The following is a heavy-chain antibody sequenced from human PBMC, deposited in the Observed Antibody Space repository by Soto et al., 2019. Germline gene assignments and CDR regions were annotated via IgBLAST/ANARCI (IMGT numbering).Heavy chain of an antibody. D-gene: IGHD3-22*01. CDR1: GYSFTSYW. J-gene: IGHJ3*02. V-gene: IGHV5-10-1*01. CDR2: IDPSDSYT. Sequence: GESLKISCKGSGYSFTSYWISWVRQMPGKGLEWMGRIDPSDSYTNYSPSFQGHVTISADKSISTAYLQWSSLKASDTAMYYCASQRDSSGYYSSDAFDIWGQGTMVTVSS. CDR3: ASQRDSSGYYSSDAFDI.